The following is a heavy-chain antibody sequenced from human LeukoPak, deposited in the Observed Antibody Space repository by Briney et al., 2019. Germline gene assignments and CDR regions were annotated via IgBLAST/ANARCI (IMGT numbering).Heavy chain of an antibody. Sequence: GGSLRLSCAASGFTFSDYYMSRIRQAPGKGLEWVSYISSSGSTIYYADSVKGRFTISRDNAKNSLYLQMNSLRAEDTAVYYCARDVGSTLDYFDYWGQGTLVTVSS. CDR3: ARDVGSTLDYFDY. CDR2: ISSSGSTI. V-gene: IGHV3-11*01. CDR1: GFTFSDYY. J-gene: IGHJ4*02. D-gene: IGHD1-26*01.